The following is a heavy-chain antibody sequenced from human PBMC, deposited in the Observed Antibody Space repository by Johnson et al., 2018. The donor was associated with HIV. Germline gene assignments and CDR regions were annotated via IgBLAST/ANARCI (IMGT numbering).Heavy chain of an antibody. CDR3: ATGENLKWELRFVDAFDI. Sequence: VQLVESGGGLVKPGGSLRLSCAASGFTFDDYGMSWVRQAPGKGLEWVSGINWNGGSTGYADSVKGRFTISRDNAKNSLYLQMNSLRAEDTALYYCATGENLKWELRFVDAFDIWGQGTMVTVSS. V-gene: IGHV3-20*04. CDR2: INWNGGST. D-gene: IGHD1-26*01. CDR1: GFTFDDYG. J-gene: IGHJ3*02.